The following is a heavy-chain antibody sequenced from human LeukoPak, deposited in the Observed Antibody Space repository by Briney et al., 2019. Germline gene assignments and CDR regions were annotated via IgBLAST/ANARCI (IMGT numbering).Heavy chain of an antibody. Sequence: PGGSLRLSCSASGFTFSSYAMHWVRQAPGKGLEYVSAISSNGGSTYYADSVKGRFTISRDNSKNTLYLQMSSLRAEDMAVYYCARVATNDRRNAFDIWGQGTMVTVSS. CDR2: ISSNGGST. CDR1: GFTFSSYA. V-gene: IGHV3-64D*09. CDR3: ARVATNDRRNAFDI. J-gene: IGHJ3*02. D-gene: IGHD2-8*01.